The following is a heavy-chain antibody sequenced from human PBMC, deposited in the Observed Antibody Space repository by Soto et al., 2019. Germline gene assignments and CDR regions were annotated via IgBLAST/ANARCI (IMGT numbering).Heavy chain of an antibody. J-gene: IGHJ5*02. V-gene: IGHV1-18*04. CDR2: ISAYNGNT. Sequence: ASVKVSCKASGYTFTSYGISWVRQAPGQGLEWMGWISAYNGNTNYAQKLQGRVTMTTDTSTSTAYMELRSLRSDDTAVYYCARVMVRGVTVPYHSFDPWGQGTLVTVSS. D-gene: IGHD3-10*01. CDR1: GYTFTSYG. CDR3: ARVMVRGVTVPYHSFDP.